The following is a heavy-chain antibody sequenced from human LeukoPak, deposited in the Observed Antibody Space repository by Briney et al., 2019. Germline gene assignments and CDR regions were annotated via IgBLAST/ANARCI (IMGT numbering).Heavy chain of an antibody. J-gene: IGHJ4*02. V-gene: IGHV3-33*01. CDR2: TRFDGSIK. CDR1: GFIFSDYG. D-gene: IGHD1-1*01. CDR3: ARWGGTRQYYFDY. Sequence: GGSVSLSCAVSGFIFSDYGFHWVRQAPGRGLEWVAVTRFDGSIKQYADSVKGRFTISRDDSKNTLYLQMNLLKSEDTAVYYCARWGGTRQYYFDYWGQGTLVSVSS.